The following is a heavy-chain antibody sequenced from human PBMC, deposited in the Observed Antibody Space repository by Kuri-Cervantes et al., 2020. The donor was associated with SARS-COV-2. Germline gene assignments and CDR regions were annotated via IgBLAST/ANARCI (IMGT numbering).Heavy chain of an antibody. CDR1: GFTFSNAW. D-gene: IGHD2-2*01. V-gene: IGHV3-15*07. Sequence: LTCAASGFTFSNAWMNWVRQAPGKGLEWVGRIKSKTDGGTTDYAAPVKGRFTISRDDSKNTLYLQMNSLKTEDTAVYYCTTALGYCSSTSCSHWGQGTLVTVSS. J-gene: IGHJ4*02. CDR2: IKSKTDGGTT. CDR3: TTALGYCSSTSCSH.